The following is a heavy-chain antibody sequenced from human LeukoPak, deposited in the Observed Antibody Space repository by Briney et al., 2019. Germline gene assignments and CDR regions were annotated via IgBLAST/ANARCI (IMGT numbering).Heavy chain of an antibody. J-gene: IGHJ6*02. V-gene: IGHV1-69*05. CDR2: IIPIFGTA. D-gene: IGHD2-2*01. CDR3: AVGGGSTSSSHYYYYYGMDV. Sequence: ASVKVSCKASGGTFSSYAISWVRQAPGQGLEWMGGIIPIFGTANYAQKFQGRVTITTDESTSTAYMELSSLRSEDTAVYYCAVGGGSTSSSHYYYYYGMDVWGQGTTVTVSS. CDR1: GGTFSSYA.